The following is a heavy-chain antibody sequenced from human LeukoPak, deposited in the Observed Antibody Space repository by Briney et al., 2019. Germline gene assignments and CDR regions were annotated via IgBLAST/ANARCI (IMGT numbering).Heavy chain of an antibody. D-gene: IGHD3-10*01. Sequence: PGGSLRLSCAASGFTFSSYAMSWVRQAPGKGLEWVSAISGSGGSTYYADSVKGRFTISRDNSKNTLYLQMNSLRAEDTAVYYCAKAVTYYYGSGSLNWGQGTLVTVSS. CDR1: GFTFSSYA. V-gene: IGHV3-23*01. J-gene: IGHJ4*02. CDR3: AKAVTYYYGSGSLN. CDR2: ISGSGGST.